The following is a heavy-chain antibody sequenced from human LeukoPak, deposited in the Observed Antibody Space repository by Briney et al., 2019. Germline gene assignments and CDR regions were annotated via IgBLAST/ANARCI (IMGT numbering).Heavy chain of an antibody. Sequence: GGSLRLSCADSGFTFSRYWVHSVRQAPGQGLVWVSRINSDESDTNYADSVKGRFTISRDSGKNSLYLQMNSLRDEDTAVYSCARDLTGPYDHWGQGTLVTVSS. J-gene: IGHJ4*02. CDR2: INSDESDT. CDR3: ARDLTGPYDH. V-gene: IGHV3-74*01. D-gene: IGHD3-22*01. CDR1: GFTFSRYW.